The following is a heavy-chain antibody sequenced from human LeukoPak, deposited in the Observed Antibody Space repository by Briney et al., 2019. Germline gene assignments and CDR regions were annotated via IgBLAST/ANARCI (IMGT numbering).Heavy chain of an antibody. Sequence: SGPTLVNPTQTLTLTCTFSGFSLSTSGVGVGWIRQPPGKALEWPALIFGDDDRRYSPSLKSRLTITKDTSKNQVVLTMTNMDPVDTATYYCAHKNGRGGGFDIWGQGTVVTVSS. CDR2: IFGDDDR. CDR1: GFSLSTSGVG. V-gene: IGHV2-5*02. J-gene: IGHJ3*02. CDR3: AHKNGRGGGFDI. D-gene: IGHD1-1*01.